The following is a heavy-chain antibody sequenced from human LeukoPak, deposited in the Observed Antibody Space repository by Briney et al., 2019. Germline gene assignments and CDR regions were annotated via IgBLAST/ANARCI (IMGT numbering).Heavy chain of an antibody. J-gene: IGHJ4*02. Sequence: GGSLRFSCAASGFTFSDYYMSWIRQAPGKGLEWVSYISSSGSTIYYADSVKGRFTISRDNAKNSLYLQMNSLRAEDTAVYYCARDHHCSSTSCYTGGYFDYWGQGTLVTVSS. D-gene: IGHD2-2*02. CDR1: GFTFSDYY. CDR3: ARDHHCSSTSCYTGGYFDY. CDR2: ISSSGSTI. V-gene: IGHV3-11*04.